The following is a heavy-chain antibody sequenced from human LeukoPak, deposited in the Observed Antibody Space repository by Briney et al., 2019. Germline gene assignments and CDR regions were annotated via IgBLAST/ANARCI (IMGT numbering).Heavy chain of an antibody. Sequence: PGGSLRLSCAASGFTFSSYAMSWVRQAPGKGLEWVSAISGSGGSTYYADSVKGRFTISRDNSKNTLYLQMNSLRAEDTAVYYCARATYYDSSGYYGFDYWGQGTLVTVSS. V-gene: IGHV3-23*01. CDR3: ARATYYDSSGYYGFDY. CDR2: ISGSGGST. J-gene: IGHJ4*02. D-gene: IGHD3-22*01. CDR1: GFTFSSYA.